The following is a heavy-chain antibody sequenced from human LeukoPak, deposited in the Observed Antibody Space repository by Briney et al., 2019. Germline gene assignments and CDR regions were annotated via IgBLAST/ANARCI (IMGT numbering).Heavy chain of an antibody. V-gene: IGHV3-21*01. CDR2: ISSGSTYM. J-gene: IGHJ4*02. CDR3: ARDLGYCGGGSCHWPIDY. Sequence: GGSLRLSCAASGFTFSDYSMNWVRQAPGKGLEWVSSISSGSTYMYYADSVEGRFTISRDNAKNSVHLQMSSLRAEDTAVYYCARDLGYCGGGSCHWPIDYWGQGTLVTVSS. D-gene: IGHD2-15*01. CDR1: GFTFSDYS.